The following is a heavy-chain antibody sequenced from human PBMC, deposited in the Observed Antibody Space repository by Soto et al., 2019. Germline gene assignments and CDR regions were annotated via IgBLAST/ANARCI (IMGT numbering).Heavy chain of an antibody. CDR3: ARVDDYVWGSYQLDY. V-gene: IGHV1-3*01. Sequence: RASVKVSCKASGYTFTSYAMHWVRQAPGQRLEWMGWINAGNGNTKYSQKFQGRVTITRDTSASTAYMELSSLRSEDTAVYYCARVDDYVWGSYQLDYWGQGTLVTVSS. CDR1: GYTFTSYA. J-gene: IGHJ4*02. D-gene: IGHD3-16*02. CDR2: INAGNGNT.